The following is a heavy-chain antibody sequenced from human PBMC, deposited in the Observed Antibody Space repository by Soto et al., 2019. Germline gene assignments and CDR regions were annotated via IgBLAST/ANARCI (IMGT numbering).Heavy chain of an antibody. V-gene: IGHV3-48*03. Sequence: LRLSCAASGFTFSSYEMNWVRQAPGKGLEWVSYISSSGSTIYYADPVKGRFTISRDNAKNALYLQMNGLRAEDTAVYYCARVRIVVVTTYPGDYYGMDVWGQGTTVTVSS. D-gene: IGHD2-21*02. CDR2: ISSSGSTI. CDR3: ARVRIVVVTTYPGDYYGMDV. J-gene: IGHJ6*02. CDR1: GFTFSSYE.